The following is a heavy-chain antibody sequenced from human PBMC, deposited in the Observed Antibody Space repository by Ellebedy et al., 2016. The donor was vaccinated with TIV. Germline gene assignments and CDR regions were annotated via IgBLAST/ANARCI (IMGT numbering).Heavy chain of an antibody. CDR3: ARLVSVDAQHFDD. CDR1: GGSVSSGDYY. D-gene: IGHD2-8*01. J-gene: IGHJ4*02. V-gene: IGHV4-61*03. CDR2: VHYSGST. Sequence: MPSETLSLTCTVSGGSVSSGDYYWNWIRQPPGKGLEWIAYVHYSGSTNYNPSLESRVTISADKSISPAYLQWSSLKASDTAMYYCARLVSVDAQHFDDWGQGTQVTVSS.